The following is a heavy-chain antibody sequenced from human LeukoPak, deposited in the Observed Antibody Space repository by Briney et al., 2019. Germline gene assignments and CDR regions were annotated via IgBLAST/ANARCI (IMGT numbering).Heavy chain of an antibody. CDR1: GSSISSGSYY. J-gene: IGHJ5*02. Sequence: SETLSLTCTVSGSSISSGSYYWSWIRQPAGKGLEWIGRIYTSGSTNYNPSLKSRVTISVDTSKNQFSLKLSSVTTADTAAYYCARTAGAGDELNWFDPWGQRTLVTVSS. D-gene: IGHD2-21*02. CDR3: ARTAGAGDELNWFDP. V-gene: IGHV4-61*02. CDR2: IYTSGST.